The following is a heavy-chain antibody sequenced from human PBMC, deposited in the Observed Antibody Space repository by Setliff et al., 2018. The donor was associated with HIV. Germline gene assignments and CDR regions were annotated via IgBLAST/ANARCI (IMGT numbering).Heavy chain of an antibody. D-gene: IGHD3-10*01. CDR1: SGSISSSSYY. J-gene: IGHJ4*02. CDR3: AREDYYGSGSLDY. CDR2: IYYSGST. Sequence: PSETLSLTCTVSSGSISSSSYYWGWIRQPPGKGLEWIGSIYYSGSTYYNPSLKSRVTISVDTSKNQFPLKLTSVTAADTAVYYCAREDYYGSGSLDYWGQGTLVTVSS. V-gene: IGHV4-39*06.